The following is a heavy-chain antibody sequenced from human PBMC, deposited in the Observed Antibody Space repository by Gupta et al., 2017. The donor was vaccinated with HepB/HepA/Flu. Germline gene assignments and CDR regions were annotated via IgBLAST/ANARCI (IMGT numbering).Heavy chain of an antibody. J-gene: IGHJ3*01. D-gene: IGHD2-15*01. V-gene: IGHV3-53*01. CDR3: ARRYCSGGGGDCGGNAFDX. Sequence: FYADSVTVRXTISRDNSKNTVYLQMSSLRAEDTALYYCARRYCSGGGGDCGGNAFDXWGQGTKVTVSS.